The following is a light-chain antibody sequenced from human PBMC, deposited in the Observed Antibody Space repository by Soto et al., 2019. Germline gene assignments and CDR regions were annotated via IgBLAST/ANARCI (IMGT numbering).Light chain of an antibody. J-gene: IGKJ2*01. CDR3: QQYDNSRSFT. Sequence: EIVLTQSPGTLSLSPGERATLSCRASQSVSSSYLAWYQQKPGQAPRLLIYGASSRATGFPDRFSGSGSGTDFTLTISRLEPEYFAVYSCQQYDNSRSFTFGQGTKLEIK. CDR1: QSVSSSY. V-gene: IGKV3-20*01. CDR2: GAS.